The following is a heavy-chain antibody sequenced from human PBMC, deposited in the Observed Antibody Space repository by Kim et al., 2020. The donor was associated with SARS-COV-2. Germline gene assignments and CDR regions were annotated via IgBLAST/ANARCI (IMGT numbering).Heavy chain of an antibody. CDR3: ARYSSPRPIYYYGMDV. D-gene: IGHD6-13*01. Sequence: KFQGRVTITADESTSTAYMELSSLRSEDTAVYYCARYSSPRPIYYYGMDVWGQGTTVTVSS. V-gene: IGHV1-69*01. J-gene: IGHJ6*02.